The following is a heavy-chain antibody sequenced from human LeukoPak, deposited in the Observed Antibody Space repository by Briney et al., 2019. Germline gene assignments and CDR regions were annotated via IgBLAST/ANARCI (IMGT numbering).Heavy chain of an antibody. J-gene: IGHJ3*02. CDR1: GGSTSSYH. V-gene: IGHV4-4*07. CDR3: ARDGYCSGGSCYSGYAFDI. D-gene: IGHD2-15*01. Sequence: SETLSLTCTVSGGSTSSYHWSWIRQPAGKGLEWIGRIYTSGSTNYNPSLKSRVTMSVDTSKNQFSLKLSSVTAADTAVYYCARDGYCSGGSCYSGYAFDIWGQGTMVTVSS. CDR2: IYTSGST.